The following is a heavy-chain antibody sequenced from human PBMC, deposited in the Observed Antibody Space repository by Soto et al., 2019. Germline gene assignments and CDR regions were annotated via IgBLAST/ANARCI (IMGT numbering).Heavy chain of an antibody. Sequence: GGSLRLSCAASGFTFSSYAMSWVRQAPGKGLEWVSAISGSGGSTYYADSVKGRFTISRDNSKNTLYLQMNSLRAEDTAVYYCARCTNGVCYFDYWGQGTLVTVSS. V-gene: IGHV3-23*01. D-gene: IGHD2-8*01. CDR3: ARCTNGVCYFDY. CDR2: ISGSGGST. J-gene: IGHJ4*02. CDR1: GFTFSSYA.